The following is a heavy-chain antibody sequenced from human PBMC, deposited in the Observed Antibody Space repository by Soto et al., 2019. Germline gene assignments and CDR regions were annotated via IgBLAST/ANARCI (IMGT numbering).Heavy chain of an antibody. CDR1: GGSISSGGYY. CDR3: ARVVAAGYSSGWYVDY. CDR2: IYYSGST. V-gene: IGHV4-31*03. Sequence: SETLSLTCTVSGGSISSGGYYWSWTRQHPGKGLEWIGYIYYSGSTYYNPSLKSRVTISVDTSKNQFSLKLSSVTAADTAVYYCARVVAAGYSSGWYVDYWGQGTLVTVSS. J-gene: IGHJ4*02. D-gene: IGHD6-19*01.